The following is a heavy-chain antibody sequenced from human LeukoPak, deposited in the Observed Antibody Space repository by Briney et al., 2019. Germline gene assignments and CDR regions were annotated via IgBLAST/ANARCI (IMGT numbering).Heavy chain of an antibody. Sequence: PGGSLRLSCAASGFTFSSYAMSWVRQAPGKGLEWVSAISGSGGSTYYADSVKGRFTISRDISKNTLYLQMNSLRAEDTAVYYCARGGDIVVVPAAPDYWGQGTLVTVSS. V-gene: IGHV3-23*01. CDR1: GFTFSSYA. D-gene: IGHD2-2*01. CDR3: ARGGDIVVVPAAPDY. J-gene: IGHJ4*02. CDR2: ISGSGGST.